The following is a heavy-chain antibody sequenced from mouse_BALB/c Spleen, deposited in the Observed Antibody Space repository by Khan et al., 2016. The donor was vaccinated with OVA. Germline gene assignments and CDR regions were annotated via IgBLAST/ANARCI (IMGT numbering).Heavy chain of an antibody. V-gene: IGHV1S135*01. J-gene: IGHJ3*01. CDR3: TRHGYVAWFTY. Sequence: IQLVQSGPELMKPGASVKISCRASGYSFTTYYIHWMMQSHGKSLEWIGYIDPFSGGTTYNQKFKGKATLTVDKSSSTAYIHLSNLTSEDSAVYYCTRHGYVAWFTYWDQGTLVTVSA. D-gene: IGHD2-2*01. CDR1: GYSFTTYY. CDR2: IDPFSGGT.